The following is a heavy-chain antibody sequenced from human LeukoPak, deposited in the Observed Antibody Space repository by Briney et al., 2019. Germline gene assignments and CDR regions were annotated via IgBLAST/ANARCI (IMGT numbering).Heavy chain of an antibody. V-gene: IGHV1-69*04. D-gene: IGHD3-10*02. J-gene: IGHJ6*02. Sequence: SVKVSCKASGGTFSSYAISWVRQAPGQGLEWMRRIIPILGIANYAQKFQGRVTITADKSTSTAYMELSSLRSEDTAVYYCANVGGRAGPVWGQGTTVTVSS. CDR2: IIPILGIA. CDR1: GGTFSSYA. CDR3: ANVGGRAGPV.